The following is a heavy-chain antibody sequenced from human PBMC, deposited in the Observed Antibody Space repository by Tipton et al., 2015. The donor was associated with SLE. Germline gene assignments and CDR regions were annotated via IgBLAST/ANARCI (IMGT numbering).Heavy chain of an antibody. CDR1: GGSISSGGYY. CDR2: IYYSGST. V-gene: IGHV4-31*03. D-gene: IGHD4-17*01. J-gene: IGHJ2*01. CDR3: ASLLDDYGDFDWYFDL. Sequence: TLFLTCTVSGGSISSGGYYWSWIRQHPGKGLEWIGYIYYSGSTYYNSSLKSRVTISVDTSKNQFSLKLSSVTAADTAVYYCASLLDDYGDFDWYFDLWGRGTLVTVSS.